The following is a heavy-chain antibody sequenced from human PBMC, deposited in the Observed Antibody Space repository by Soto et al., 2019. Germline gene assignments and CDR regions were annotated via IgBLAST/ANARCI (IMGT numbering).Heavy chain of an antibody. CDR1: GFTFSSYA. D-gene: IGHD5-18*01. V-gene: IGHV3-30-3*01. J-gene: IGHJ4*01. CDR3: ARGMRWGYSYGGRPKPMDY. Sequence: GGSLRLSCAASGFTFSSYAMHWVRQAPGKGLEWVAVISYDGSNKYYADSVKGRFTISRDNSKNTLYLQMNSLRAEDTAVYYCARGMRWGYSYGGRPKPMDYWGQGTMVTVSS. CDR2: ISYDGSNK.